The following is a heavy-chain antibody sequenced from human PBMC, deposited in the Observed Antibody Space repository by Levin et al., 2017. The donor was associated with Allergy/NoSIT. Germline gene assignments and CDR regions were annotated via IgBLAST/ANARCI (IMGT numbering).Heavy chain of an antibody. Sequence: KPSETLSLTCSVSGGSVSSGTYYWSWIRRPPGTGLEWIGYINYRGVTKYNPSLKSRVTISVDTSKNEFSLKVTSVTAADTAVYYCARNRIIVSGGNDYYYGMDGWGQGTTVTVSS. CDR1: GGSVSSGTYY. V-gene: IGHV4-61*01. CDR3: ARNRIIVSGGNDYYYGMDG. CDR2: INYRGVT. J-gene: IGHJ6*02. D-gene: IGHD5/OR15-5a*01.